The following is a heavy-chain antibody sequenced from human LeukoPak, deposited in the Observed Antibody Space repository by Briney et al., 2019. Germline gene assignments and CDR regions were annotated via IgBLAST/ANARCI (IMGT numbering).Heavy chain of an antibody. V-gene: IGHV4-34*01. CDR2: INHSGST. D-gene: IGHD3-22*01. Sequence: PSETLSLTCAVHGGSFSGYYWSWIRQPPGKGLEWIGEINHSGSTNYNPSLKSRVTISVDTSKNQFSLKLSSVTAADTAVYYCARVMSRYYYDSSGYYVDAFDIWGQGTMVTVSS. J-gene: IGHJ3*02. CDR3: ARVMSRYYYDSSGYYVDAFDI. CDR1: GGSFSGYY.